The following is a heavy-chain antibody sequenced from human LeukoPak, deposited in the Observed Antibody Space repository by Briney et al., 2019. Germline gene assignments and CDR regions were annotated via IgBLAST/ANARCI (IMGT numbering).Heavy chain of an antibody. J-gene: IGHJ6*02. CDR1: GGSISCYF. Sequence: SETLSLTCTVSGGSISCYFWSCIRRPPGQGLEFIGYIYYTGATLYNPSLKSRVTMSVDTSKNQFSLKLSSVTAADTAVYYCARHDPVGYYQHGMDVWGQGTTVTVSS. CDR2: IYYTGAT. D-gene: IGHD2-15*01. V-gene: IGHV4-59*08. CDR3: ARHDPVGYYQHGMDV.